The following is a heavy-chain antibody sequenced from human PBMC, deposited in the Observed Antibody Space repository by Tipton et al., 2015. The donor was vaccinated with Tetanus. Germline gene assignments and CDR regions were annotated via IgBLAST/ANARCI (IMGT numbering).Heavy chain of an antibody. D-gene: IGHD2-15*01. CDR3: ARRDIVVVASDY. CDR2: ISYGGST. V-gene: IGHV4-39*01. CDR1: GGSISSGSYY. Sequence: TLSLTCTVSGGSISSGSYYWGWIRQPPGKGLECIGSISYGGSTCYNPSLKSRVTISVDTSKNQFSLKLSSVTAADTAVYYCARRDIVVVASDYWGQGTLVTVSS. J-gene: IGHJ4*02.